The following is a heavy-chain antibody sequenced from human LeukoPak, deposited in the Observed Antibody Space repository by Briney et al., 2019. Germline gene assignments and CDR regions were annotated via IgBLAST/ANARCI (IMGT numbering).Heavy chain of an antibody. CDR1: GGSISNYY. D-gene: IGHD6-13*01. Sequence: PSETLSLTCTVSGGSISNYYWSWIRQPPGKGLEWIGYIYYSGSTNYNPSLKSRVTISVDTSKNQFSLKLSSVTAADTAVYYCARAPIAAAGTNYYYYYYMDVWGKGTTVTISS. J-gene: IGHJ6*03. V-gene: IGHV4-59*08. CDR3: ARAPIAAAGTNYYYYYYMDV. CDR2: IYYSGST.